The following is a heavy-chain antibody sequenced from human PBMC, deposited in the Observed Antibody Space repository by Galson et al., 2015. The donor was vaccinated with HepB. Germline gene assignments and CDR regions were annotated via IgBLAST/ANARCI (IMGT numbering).Heavy chain of an antibody. D-gene: IGHD6-13*01. J-gene: IGHJ4*02. CDR3: ARGNAYSSSWHSGDFDY. Sequence: SVKVSCKASGYTFTSYGISWVRQAPGQGLEWMGWISAYNGNTNYAQKLQGRVTMTTDTSTSTAYMELRSLRSDDTAVYYCARGNAYSSSWHSGDFDYWGQGTLVTVSS. V-gene: IGHV1-18*04. CDR1: GYTFTSYG. CDR2: ISAYNGNT.